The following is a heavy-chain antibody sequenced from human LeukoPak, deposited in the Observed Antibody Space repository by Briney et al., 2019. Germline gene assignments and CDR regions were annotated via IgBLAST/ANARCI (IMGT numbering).Heavy chain of an antibody. V-gene: IGHV3-11*01. J-gene: IGHJ4*02. CDR3: AREATVVTIFDY. CDR2: ISSSGSTI. Sequence: PGGSLRLSCAASGFTFSDYYMSWIRQAPGKGLEWVSYISSSGSTIYYADSVKGRFIISRDNAKNSLYLQMNSLRAEDTAVYYCAREATVVTIFDYWGQGTLVTVSS. D-gene: IGHD4-23*01. CDR1: GFTFSDYY.